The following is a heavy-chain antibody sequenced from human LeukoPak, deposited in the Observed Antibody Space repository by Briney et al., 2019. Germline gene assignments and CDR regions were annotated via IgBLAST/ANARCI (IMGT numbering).Heavy chain of an antibody. CDR1: GGSFSSSSYY. J-gene: IGHJ4*02. Sequence: SETLSLTCSVSGGSFSSSSYYWGWIRQPPGKGLEWIGSISYSGSTFYNPSLKSRVTISVDTSKNHFSLKLSSVTAADTALYYCARRADYFDYWGQGTLVTVSS. V-gene: IGHV4-39*02. CDR3: ARRADYFDY. CDR2: ISYSGST.